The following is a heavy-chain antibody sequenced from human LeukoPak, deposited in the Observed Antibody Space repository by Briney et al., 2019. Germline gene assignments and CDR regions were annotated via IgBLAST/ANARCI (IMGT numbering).Heavy chain of an antibody. CDR3: AKLPDFGVGYYYYYMDV. D-gene: IGHD2-8*01. J-gene: IGHJ6*03. CDR2: ISGSGGST. CDR1: EFTFSRYA. Sequence: GGSLRLSCAASEFTFSRYAMSWVRQAPGKGLEWVSAISGSGGSTYYADSVKGRFTISRDNSKNTLYLQMNSLRAEDTAIYYCAKLPDFGVGYYYYYMDVWGKGTTVTVSS. V-gene: IGHV3-23*01.